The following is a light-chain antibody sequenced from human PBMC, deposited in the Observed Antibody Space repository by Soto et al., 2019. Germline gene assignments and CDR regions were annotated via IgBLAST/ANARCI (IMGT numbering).Light chain of an antibody. J-gene: IGKJ5*01. Sequence: EIVMTQSPVTLSVSPGEGATLSCRASQSVGSNLAWYQQKPGQAPRLLIHGAYTRATGIPARFSGSGSGTEFTLTISSLQSEDSAIYFCQQYNNWPFSFGQGTLLEI. CDR3: QQYNNWPFS. V-gene: IGKV3D-15*01. CDR1: QSVGSN. CDR2: GAY.